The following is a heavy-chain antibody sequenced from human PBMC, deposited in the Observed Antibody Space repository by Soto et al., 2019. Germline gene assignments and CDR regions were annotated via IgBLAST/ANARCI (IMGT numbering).Heavy chain of an antibody. CDR1: GFTFSSYG. CDR2: ISYDGSNK. V-gene: IGHV3-30*18. CDR3: AKVAQPGVDY. J-gene: IGHJ4*02. Sequence: QVQLVESGGGVVQPGRSLRLSCAASGFTFSSYGMHWVRQAPGKGLEWVAVISYDGSNKYYADSVKGRFTISRDNSKNTLYLQMNSLRAEDTAVYYCAKVAQPGVDYWGQGTLVTVSS.